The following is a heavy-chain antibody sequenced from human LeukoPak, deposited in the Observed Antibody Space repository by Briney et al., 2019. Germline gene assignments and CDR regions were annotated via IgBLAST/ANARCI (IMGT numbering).Heavy chain of an antibody. CDR3: ARDFGGSSWQPAMAYYYYMDV. D-gene: IGHD6-13*01. J-gene: IGHJ6*03. CDR2: INPNSGGT. V-gene: IGHV1-2*02. Sequence: ASVKVSCKASGYTFTGYYMHWVRQAPGQGLEWMGWINPNSGGTNYAQKFQGRVTMTRDTSISTAYMELSRLRSDDTAVYYCARDFGGSSWQPAMAYYYYMDVWGKGTTVTISS. CDR1: GYTFTGYY.